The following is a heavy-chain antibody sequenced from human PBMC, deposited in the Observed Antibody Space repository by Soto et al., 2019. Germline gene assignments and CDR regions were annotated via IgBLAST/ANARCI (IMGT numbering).Heavy chain of an antibody. CDR2: IYYSGST. J-gene: IGHJ6*02. D-gene: IGHD2-15*01. CDR3: AENCSGGSCYGNGMDV. CDR1: GGSISSGDYY. Sequence: QVQLQESGPGLVKPSQTLSLTCTVSGGSISSGDYYWSWIRQPPGKGLEWIGYIYYSGSTYYNPSLKSRVTIPVDTSKNQFSLKLSSVTAADTAVYYCAENCSGGSCYGNGMDVWGQGTTVTVSS. V-gene: IGHV4-30-4*01.